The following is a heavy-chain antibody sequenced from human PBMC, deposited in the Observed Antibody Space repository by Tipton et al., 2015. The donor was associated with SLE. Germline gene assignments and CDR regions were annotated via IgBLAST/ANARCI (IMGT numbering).Heavy chain of an antibody. CDR3: ARSYSSSWYPAFDI. CDR2: INHSGST. CDR1: GGSFSGYY. V-gene: IGHV4-34*01. Sequence: TLSLTCAVYGGSFSGYYWSWIRQPPGKGLEWIGEINHSGSTNYNPSLKSRVTISVDTSKNQFSLKLSSVTAADTAVYYCARSYSSSWYPAFDIWGQGTMVTVSS. D-gene: IGHD6-13*01. J-gene: IGHJ3*02.